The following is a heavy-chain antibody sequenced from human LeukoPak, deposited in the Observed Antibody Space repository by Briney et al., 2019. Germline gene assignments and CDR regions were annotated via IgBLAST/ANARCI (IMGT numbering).Heavy chain of an antibody. J-gene: IGHJ4*02. Sequence: QPGGSLRLSCAASGFTFSNYAMSWVRQAPGKGLEWVSGISGSGGSTYYVDSVKGRFTISRDNAKNSLYLQMNSLRAEDTAVYYCARDGYNYYDSSGYYYGYDYWGQGTLVTVSS. D-gene: IGHD3-22*01. CDR2: ISGSGGST. CDR3: ARDGYNYYDSSGYYYGYDY. V-gene: IGHV3-23*01. CDR1: GFTFSNYA.